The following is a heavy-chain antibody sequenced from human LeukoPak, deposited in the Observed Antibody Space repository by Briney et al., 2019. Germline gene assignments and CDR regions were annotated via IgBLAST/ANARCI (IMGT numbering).Heavy chain of an antibody. CDR3: ARGPMGDDYYDSSGYYSNYFDC. V-gene: IGHV1-2*02. J-gene: IGHJ4*02. D-gene: IGHD3-22*01. CDR2: INPNSGGT. Sequence: ASVKVSCKASGYTFTGYYMHWVRQAPGQGLEWMGWINPNSGGTNYAQKFQGRVTMTRDTSISTAYMELSRLRSDDTAVYYCARGPMGDDYYDSSGYYSNYFDCWGQGTLVTVSS. CDR1: GYTFTGYY.